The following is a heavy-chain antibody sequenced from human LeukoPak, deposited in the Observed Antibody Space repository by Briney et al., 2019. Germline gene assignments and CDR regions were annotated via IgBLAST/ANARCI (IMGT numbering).Heavy chain of an antibody. J-gene: IGHJ4*02. CDR1: GFTFSSYW. CDR3: ESVSLGY. V-gene: IGHV3-72*01. CDR2: IRSKANSYTT. Sequence: PGGSLRLSCAASGFTFSSYWMSWVRQAPGKGLEWVGRIRSKANSYTTEYAASVKGRFTISRDDSKNSLYLQMNSLKTDDTAVYYCESVSLGYWGQGTLVTVSS. D-gene: IGHD2-8*01.